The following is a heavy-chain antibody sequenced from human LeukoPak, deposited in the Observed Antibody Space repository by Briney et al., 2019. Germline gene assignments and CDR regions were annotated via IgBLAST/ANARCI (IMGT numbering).Heavy chain of an antibody. J-gene: IGHJ4*02. CDR2: ISWNSGSI. Sequence: PGRSLRLSCAASGFTFDDYAMHWVRQAPGKGLEWVSGISWNSGSIGYADSVKGRFTISRDNAKNSLYLQMNSLRAEDTALYYCAKVIAAAGFDYWGQGTLVTVSS. CDR3: AKVIAAAGFDY. V-gene: IGHV3-9*01. CDR1: GFTFDDYA. D-gene: IGHD6-13*01.